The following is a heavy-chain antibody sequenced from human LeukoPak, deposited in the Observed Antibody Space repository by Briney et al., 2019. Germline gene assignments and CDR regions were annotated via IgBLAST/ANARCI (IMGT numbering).Heavy chain of an antibody. D-gene: IGHD3-16*02. CDR2: THSGGNT. CDR1: GLSVSSSY. V-gene: IGHV3-53*01. CDR3: ARDRPFGGVIDGMDV. J-gene: IGHJ6*02. Sequence: GGSLRLSCAASGLSVSSSYMSWVRQAPGQGLEWVSVTHSGGNTYYGDSVKGRFFVSRDSSENTLYLQMNSLTAEDTAVYYCARDRPFGGVIDGMDVWGQGTTVTVSS.